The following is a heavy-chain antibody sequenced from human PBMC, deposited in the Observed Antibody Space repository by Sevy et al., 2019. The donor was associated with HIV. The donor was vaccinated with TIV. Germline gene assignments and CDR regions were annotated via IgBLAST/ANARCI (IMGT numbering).Heavy chain of an antibody. CDR3: ASVSPHDAFDI. CDR1: GFTFSSYS. V-gene: IGHV3-21*01. CDR2: ISSSSSYI. J-gene: IGHJ3*02. D-gene: IGHD3-16*01. Sequence: GGSLRLSCAASGFTFSSYSMNWVRQAPGKGLEWVSSISSSSSYIYYADSVKGRFTISRDNAKNSLYLQMNSLRAEDTAVYYCASVSPHDAFDIWGQGTMVTVSS.